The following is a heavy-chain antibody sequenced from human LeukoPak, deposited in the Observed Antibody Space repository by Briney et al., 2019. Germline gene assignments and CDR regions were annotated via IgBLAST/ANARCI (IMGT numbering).Heavy chain of an antibody. CDR2: IYHSGST. J-gene: IGHJ3*02. CDR1: GYSISSGYY. CDR3: ARGDPLWFGELSAFDI. V-gene: IGHV4-38-2*02. D-gene: IGHD3-10*01. Sequence: SETLSLTCTVSGYSISSGYYWGWIRPPPGKGLEWIGSIYHSGSTYYNPSLKSRVTISVDTSKNQFSLKLSSVTAADTAVYYCARGDPLWFGELSAFDIWGQGTMVTVSS.